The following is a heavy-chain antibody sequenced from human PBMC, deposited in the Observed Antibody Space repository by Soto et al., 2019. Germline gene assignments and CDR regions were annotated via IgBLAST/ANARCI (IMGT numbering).Heavy chain of an antibody. Sequence: GASVKVSCKASGFTFTISAVQWVRQARGQRLEWIGWIVVGSGNTNYAQKFQERVTITRDMSTSTAYMELSSLRSEDTAVYYCAAEPCSGGSCYRTGVVYWGQGTLVTVSS. V-gene: IGHV1-58*01. CDR3: AAEPCSGGSCYRTGVVY. CDR2: IVVGSGNT. CDR1: GFTFTISA. J-gene: IGHJ4*02. D-gene: IGHD2-15*01.